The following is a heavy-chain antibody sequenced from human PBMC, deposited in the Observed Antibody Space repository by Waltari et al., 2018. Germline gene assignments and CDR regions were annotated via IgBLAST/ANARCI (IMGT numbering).Heavy chain of an antibody. J-gene: IGHJ4*02. V-gene: IGHV4-38-2*01. CDR3: ARAPGVAAAAYFDY. CDR2: IFHAVFT. CDR1: GYSIDRGYF. D-gene: IGHD6-13*01. Sequence: QVQLQESGPGLVKPSETLSLTCDVSGYSIDRGYFWGWVRQPPGKGLELIGTIFHAVFTYYTPSLKGRVSMSVDTSKNQFSLNLSSVTAADTAVYYCARAPGVAAAAYFDYWGQGILVTVSS.